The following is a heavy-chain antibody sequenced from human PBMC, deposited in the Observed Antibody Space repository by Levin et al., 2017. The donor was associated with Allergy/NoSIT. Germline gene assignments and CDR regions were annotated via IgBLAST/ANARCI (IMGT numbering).Heavy chain of an antibody. CDR2: IIPIFGTA. D-gene: IGHD5-24*01. V-gene: IGHV1-69*06. CDR1: GGTFSSYA. J-gene: IGHJ4*02. CDR3: ARDPVGDGYRPGYFDY. Sequence: ASVKVSCKASGGTFSSYAISWVRQAPGQGLEWMGGIIPIFGTANYAQKFQGRVTITADKSTSTAYMELSSLRSEDTAVYYCARDPVGDGYRPGYFDYWGQGTLVTVSS.